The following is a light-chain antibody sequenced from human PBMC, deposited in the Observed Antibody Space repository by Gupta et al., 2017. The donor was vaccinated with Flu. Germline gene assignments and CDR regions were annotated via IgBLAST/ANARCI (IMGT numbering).Light chain of an antibody. CDR2: KIS. CDR1: QSLVHSDGSTY. J-gene: IGKJ2*01. Sequence: DLVMTQSPPSSPVSLGQPASISCRSSQSLVHSDGSTYVSWLQQRPGQPPRLLIHKISNRFSGVPDTFSGSGAGTDFTLKISRVKPEDVGVDYGMQATQFPLRFGQGTKLEIK. V-gene: IGKV2-24*01. CDR3: MQATQFPLR.